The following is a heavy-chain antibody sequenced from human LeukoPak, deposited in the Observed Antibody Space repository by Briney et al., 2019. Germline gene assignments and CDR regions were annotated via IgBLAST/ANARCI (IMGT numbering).Heavy chain of an antibody. Sequence: GGSLRLSCAASGFTFSSYAMSWVRQAPGKGLEWVSAISGSGGSTYYADSVKGRFTISRDNSKNTLYLQMNSLRAEDTAVYYCAKDGQYYYDSSGYFDYWGQGTLVTVCS. CDR3: AKDGQYYYDSSGYFDY. D-gene: IGHD3-22*01. V-gene: IGHV3-23*01. CDR1: GFTFSSYA. J-gene: IGHJ4*02. CDR2: ISGSGGST.